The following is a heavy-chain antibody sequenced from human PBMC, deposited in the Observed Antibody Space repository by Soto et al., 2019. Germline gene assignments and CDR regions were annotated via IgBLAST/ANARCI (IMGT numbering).Heavy chain of an antibody. D-gene: IGHD6-13*01. CDR1: GGTFSSYA. CDR3: ARGVLLAAAGTLVVAWFDP. CDR2: IIPIFGTA. V-gene: IGHV1-69*01. J-gene: IGHJ5*02. Sequence: QVQLVQSGAEVKKPGSSVKVSCKASGGTFSSYAISWVRLAPGQGLEWMGGIIPIFGTANYAQKFQGRVTITADESTSTAYMELSSLRSEDTAVYYCARGVLLAAAGTLVVAWFDPWGQGTLVTVSS.